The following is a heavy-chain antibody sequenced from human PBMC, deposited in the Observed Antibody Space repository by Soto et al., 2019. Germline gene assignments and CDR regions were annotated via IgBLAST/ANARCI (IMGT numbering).Heavy chain of an antibody. Sequence: QVQLVQSGAAVKKPGSSVKVSCTASGGTFSSYAISWVRQAAGQGLAWMGGLIHSFGTANYAQKFQGRVTINADESTSTAYMELSSLRSEDTAVYYCARSGGSILFVGALLAYWGQGTMVTVSS. CDR2: LIHSFGTA. CDR1: GGTFSSYA. J-gene: IGHJ4*02. CDR3: ARSGGSILFVGALLAY. V-gene: IGHV1-69*01. D-gene: IGHD2-15*01.